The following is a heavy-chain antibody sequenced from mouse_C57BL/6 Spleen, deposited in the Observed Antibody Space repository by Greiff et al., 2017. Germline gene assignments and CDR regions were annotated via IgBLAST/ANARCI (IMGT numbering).Heavy chain of an antibody. CDR2: INPYNGGT. CDR3: AREGDVSYFDY. Sequence: VHVKQSGPVLVKPGASVKMSCKASGYTFTDYYMNWVKQSHGKSLEWIGVINPYNGGTSYNQKFKGKATLTVDKSSSTAYMELNSLTSEDSAVYYCAREGDVSYFDYWGQGTTLTVSS. CDR1: GYTFTDYY. J-gene: IGHJ2*01. V-gene: IGHV1-19*01. D-gene: IGHD3-3*01.